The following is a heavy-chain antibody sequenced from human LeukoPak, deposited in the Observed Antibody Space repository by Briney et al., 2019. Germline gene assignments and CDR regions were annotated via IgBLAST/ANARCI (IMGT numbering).Heavy chain of an antibody. CDR3: AAHYNYYDSSGIFPRYAFDI. J-gene: IGHJ3*02. V-gene: IGHV3-23*01. CDR2: ISGSGGST. D-gene: IGHD3-22*01. Sequence: PGGSLRLSCAASGFTFSSYAMSWVRQAPGKGLEWVSAISGSGGSTYYADSVKGRFTISRDNSKNTLYLQMNSLRAEDTAVYYCAAHYNYYDSSGIFPRYAFDIWGQGTMVTVSS. CDR1: GFTFSSYA.